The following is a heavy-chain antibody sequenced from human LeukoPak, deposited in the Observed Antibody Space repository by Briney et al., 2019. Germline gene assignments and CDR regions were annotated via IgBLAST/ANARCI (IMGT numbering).Heavy chain of an antibody. CDR3: ALSDYDSSGYYLIDY. Sequence: SVKVSCKASGGTFSSYAISWVRQAPGQGLEWMGGIIPIFGTANYAQKFQGRVTITADESTSTAYMELSSLRSEDTAVYYCALSDYDSSGYYLIDYWGQGTLVIVSS. J-gene: IGHJ4*02. D-gene: IGHD3-22*01. CDR1: GGTFSSYA. CDR2: IIPIFGTA. V-gene: IGHV1-69*13.